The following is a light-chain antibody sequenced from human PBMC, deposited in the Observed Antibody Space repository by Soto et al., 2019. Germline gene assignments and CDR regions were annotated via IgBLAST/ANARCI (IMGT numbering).Light chain of an antibody. J-gene: IGKJ1*01. CDR3: QQYNSYWT. V-gene: IGKV1-5*03. CDR1: QTISNW. CDR2: KAS. Sequence: DIQMTQSPSTLSGSVGDRVTITCRASQTISNWLAWYQQKPGKAPKLLIYKASSLESGVPSRFSGSGSGTEFTLTISSLQPDDFATYYCQQYNSYWTFGQGTKVDI.